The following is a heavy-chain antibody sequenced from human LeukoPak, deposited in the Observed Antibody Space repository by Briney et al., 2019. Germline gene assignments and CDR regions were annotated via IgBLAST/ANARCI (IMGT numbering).Heavy chain of an antibody. CDR1: GFTLSNYA. CDR3: AKRRYSSGWAGDY. J-gene: IGHJ4*02. D-gene: IGHD6-19*01. V-gene: IGHV3-23*01. CDR2: ITGGGGST. Sequence: GGSLRLSCAASGFTLSNYAMSWVRQAPGKGLEWVSAITGGGGSTYYADSVKGRFTISRDNSKNTLYLQMNSLRAEDTAVYYCAKRRYSSGWAGDYWGQGTLVTVSS.